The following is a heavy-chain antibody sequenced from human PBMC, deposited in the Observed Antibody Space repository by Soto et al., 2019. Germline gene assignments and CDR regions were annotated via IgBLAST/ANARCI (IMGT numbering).Heavy chain of an antibody. V-gene: IGHV1-69*01. J-gene: IGHJ5*02. Sequence: QVPLVQSGAEVKKPGSSVTVSCKASGGTFSSYAIHWVRQAPGQGLEWMGGIIPKYGPAKYAQRFQGRVTSTADESTTTVYMELTSLTSQDTAVYYCARVTSMVRGVIDSWFDPWGHGTLVTVSS. CDR2: IIPKYGPA. D-gene: IGHD3-10*01. CDR3: ARVTSMVRGVIDSWFDP. CDR1: GGTFSSYA.